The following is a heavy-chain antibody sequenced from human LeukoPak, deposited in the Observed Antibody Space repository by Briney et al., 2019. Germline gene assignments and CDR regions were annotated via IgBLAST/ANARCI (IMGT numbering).Heavy chain of an antibody. CDR1: GGSFSGYY. V-gene: IGHV4-34*01. J-gene: IGHJ4*02. CDR3: ARRRFTYYYDSSGSHTKGRFDY. D-gene: IGHD3-22*01. CDR2: INHSGST. Sequence: PSETLSLTCAVYGGSFSGYYWSWIRQPPGKGLEWIGEINHSGSTNYNPSLKSRVTISVDTSKNQFSLKLSSVTAADTAVYYCARRRFTYYYDSSGSHTKGRFDYWGQGTLVTVSS.